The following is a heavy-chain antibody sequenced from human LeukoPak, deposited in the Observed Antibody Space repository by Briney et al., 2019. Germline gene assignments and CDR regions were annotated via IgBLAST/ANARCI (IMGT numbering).Heavy chain of an antibody. CDR2: ISYDGSNK. CDR3: AKDQGAFGYSRGRGYYFDY. V-gene: IGHV3-30*18. CDR1: GFTFSNYA. D-gene: IGHD6-13*01. J-gene: IGHJ4*02. Sequence: PGRSLRLSCAASGFTFSNYAMHWVRQAPGKGLEWVAVISYDGSNKYYADSVKGRFTISRDNSKNTLFLQMNSLRAEDTALYYCAKDQGAFGYSRGRGYYFDYWGQGTLVTVSA.